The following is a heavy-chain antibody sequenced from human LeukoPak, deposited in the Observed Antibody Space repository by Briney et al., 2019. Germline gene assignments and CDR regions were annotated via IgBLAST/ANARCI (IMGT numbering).Heavy chain of an antibody. CDR3: ARGNSVEDNEWWFVP. J-gene: IGHJ5*02. V-gene: IGHV1-46*01. Sequence: ASVKVSCNASGYTFTSYYIHWVRQAPGPGREWMGLINPTGGSTGYAQKFQGRVTMTRDMSTTTDYMELNSLRSEDTAIYYCARGNSVEDNEWWFVPWGQGAMVTVCS. CDR2: INPTGGST. CDR1: GYTFTSYY. D-gene: IGHD3-3*01.